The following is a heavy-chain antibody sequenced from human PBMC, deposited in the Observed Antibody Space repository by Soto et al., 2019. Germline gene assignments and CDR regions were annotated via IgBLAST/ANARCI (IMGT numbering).Heavy chain of an antibody. V-gene: IGHV3-21*01. CDR3: ARDYGGNSVSFDY. CDR2: ISSSSSYI. J-gene: IGHJ4*02. D-gene: IGHD4-17*01. Sequence: EVQLVESGGGLVKPGGSLRLSCAASGFTFSSYSMNWVRQAPGKGLEWVSSISSSSSYIYYADSVKGRFTISRDNAKNSMYLQMNSLRAEDTAVYYCARDYGGNSVSFDYWGQGTLVTVSS. CDR1: GFTFSSYS.